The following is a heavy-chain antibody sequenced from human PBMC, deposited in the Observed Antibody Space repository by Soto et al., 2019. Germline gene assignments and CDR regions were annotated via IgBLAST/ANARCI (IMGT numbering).Heavy chain of an antibody. CDR1: VFTLSTYW. CDR3: ARDQRILTGYRTDDAFDI. D-gene: IGHD3-9*01. CDR2: INNSGSEK. Sequence: GGSLRLSCAASVFTLSTYWMTWVRQAPGKGMEWVASINNSGSEKYYDDSMKGRFTISRDNAKNSLYLQMNSLRAEDTAVYYCARDQRILTGYRTDDAFDIWGQGTMVTVSS. J-gene: IGHJ3*02. V-gene: IGHV3-21*01.